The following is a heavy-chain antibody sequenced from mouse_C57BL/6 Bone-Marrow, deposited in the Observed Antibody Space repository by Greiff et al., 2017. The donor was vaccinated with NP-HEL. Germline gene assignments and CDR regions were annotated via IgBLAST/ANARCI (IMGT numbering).Heavy chain of an antibody. V-gene: IGHV5-17*01. J-gene: IGHJ4*01. CDR1: GFTFSDYG. CDR3: ARDSDAMDY. Sequence: EVQGVESGGGLVKPGGSLKLSCAASGFTFSDYGMHWVRQAPEKGLEWVAYISSGSRTIYYADTVKGRFTISRDNAKNTLFLQMNSLRSEDTAMYYCARDSDAMDYWGQGTSVTVSS. CDR2: ISSGSRTI.